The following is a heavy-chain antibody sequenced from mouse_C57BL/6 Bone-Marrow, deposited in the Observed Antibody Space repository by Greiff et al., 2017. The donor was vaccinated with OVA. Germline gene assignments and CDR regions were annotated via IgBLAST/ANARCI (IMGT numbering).Heavy chain of an antibody. V-gene: IGHV5-6*01. CDR1: GFTFSSYG. CDR3: ARHPNLYAMDY. D-gene: IGHD6-1*01. CDR2: ISSGGSYT. Sequence: EVQLQESGGDLVKPGGSLKLSCAASGFTFSSYGMSWVRQTPDKRLEWVATISSGGSYTYYPDSVKGRFTISRDNAKNTLYLQMSSLKSEDTAMYYCARHPNLYAMDYWGQGTSVTVSS. J-gene: IGHJ4*01.